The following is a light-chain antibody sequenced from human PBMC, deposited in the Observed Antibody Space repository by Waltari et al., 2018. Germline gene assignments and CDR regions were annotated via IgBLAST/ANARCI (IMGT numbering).Light chain of an antibody. CDR3: MQALQTPRT. Sequence: DIVMTQSPLPLPVTPGEPASIFCRSSQSLLQSRGYNYVDWYLQKPGRSPQLLIYLGSNRASGVPDRFSGTGSGTDFTLRISRVEAEDVGVYYCMQALQTPRTFGQGTRVEIK. CDR1: QSLLQSRGYNY. CDR2: LGS. J-gene: IGKJ1*01. V-gene: IGKV2-28*01.